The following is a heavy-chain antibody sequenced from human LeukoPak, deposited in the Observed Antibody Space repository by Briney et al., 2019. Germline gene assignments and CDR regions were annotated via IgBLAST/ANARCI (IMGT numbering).Heavy chain of an antibody. V-gene: IGHV1-69*06. CDR2: IIPIFGTA. Sequence: ASVKVSCKASGGTFSSYAIGWVRQAPGQGLEWMGRIIPIFGTANYAQKFQGRVTITADKSTSTAYMELSSLRSEDTAVYYCARDLAYCGGDCYPGGDYWGQGTLVTVSS. D-gene: IGHD2-21*02. CDR1: GGTFSSYA. J-gene: IGHJ4*02. CDR3: ARDLAYCGGDCYPGGDY.